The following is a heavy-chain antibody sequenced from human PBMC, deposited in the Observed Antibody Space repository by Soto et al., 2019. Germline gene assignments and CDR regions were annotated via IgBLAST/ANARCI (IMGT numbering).Heavy chain of an antibody. V-gene: IGHV3-21*06. CDR3: VKDPGNWFDP. CDR1: GFTFSIYS. Sequence: PGGSLRLSCAASGFTFSIYSMSWVHQAPGKGLEWVSSISSSSSYIYYADSVKGRFTISRDNARNSLYLQMNSLRAEDTAVYYCVKDPGNWFDPWGQGTLVTVSS. J-gene: IGHJ5*02. CDR2: ISSSSSYI.